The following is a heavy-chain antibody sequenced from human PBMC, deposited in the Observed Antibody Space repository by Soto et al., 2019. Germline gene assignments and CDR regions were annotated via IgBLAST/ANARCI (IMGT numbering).Heavy chain of an antibody. CDR2: IGTAGDT. J-gene: IGHJ3*02. V-gene: IGHV3-13*01. CDR3: ARAGCSGGSCYSWKDAFDI. D-gene: IGHD2-15*01. CDR1: GFTFSSYD. Sequence: GSLRLSCAASGFTFSSYDMHWVRQATGKGLEWVSAIGTAGDTYYPGSVKGRFTISRENAKNSLYLQMNSLRAGDTAVYYCARAGCSGGSCYSWKDAFDIWGQGTMVTVSS.